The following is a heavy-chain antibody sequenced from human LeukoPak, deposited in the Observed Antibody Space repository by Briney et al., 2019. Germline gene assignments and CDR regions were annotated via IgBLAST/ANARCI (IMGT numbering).Heavy chain of an antibody. CDR2: VSSSGSTI. CDR1: GFTFSDYY. Sequence: GGSLRLSCAASGFTFSDYYMRWIRQAPGKGLEWVSDVSSSGSTIYYADSVKGRFTISRDNAKNSLYLQMNSLRAEDTAVYYCARDKWLYCSSTSCYRGLDYWGQGTLVTVSS. V-gene: IGHV3-11*01. D-gene: IGHD2-2*02. J-gene: IGHJ4*02. CDR3: ARDKWLYCSSTSCYRGLDY.